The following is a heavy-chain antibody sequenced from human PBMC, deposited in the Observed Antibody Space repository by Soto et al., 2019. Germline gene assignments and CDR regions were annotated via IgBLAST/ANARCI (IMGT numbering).Heavy chain of an antibody. CDR1: GGTFSSYD. Sequence: GVSVNVSCKASGGTFSSYDISWVRQSPGQGLEWMGGIIPIFGTANYAQKFQGRVTITADKSTSTAYMELSSLRSEDTAVYYCARVSVRISPPDYWGQGTLVTVSS. J-gene: IGHJ4*02. CDR2: IIPIFGTA. V-gene: IGHV1-69*06. D-gene: IGHD3-3*02. CDR3: ARVSVRISPPDY.